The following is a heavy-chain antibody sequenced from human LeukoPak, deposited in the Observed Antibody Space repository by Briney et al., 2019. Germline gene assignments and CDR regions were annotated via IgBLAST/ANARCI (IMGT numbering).Heavy chain of an antibody. V-gene: IGHV4-39*07. CDR2: IFYSGST. CDR3: ARDFHYYDSSGYTQ. Sequence: SETLSLTCTVSGGSISTSNYYWGWIRQPPGKGLEWIGNIFYSGSTYYSPSLRSRVTISLDTSRNQFSLKLNSVTAADTAVYYCARDFHYYDSSGYTQWGRGTLVTVSS. D-gene: IGHD3-22*01. J-gene: IGHJ4*02. CDR1: GGSISTSNYY.